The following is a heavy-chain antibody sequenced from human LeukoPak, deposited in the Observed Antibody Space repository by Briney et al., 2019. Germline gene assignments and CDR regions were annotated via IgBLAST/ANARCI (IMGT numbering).Heavy chain of an antibody. CDR3: ARERVADAFDI. CDR1: GGAFSSYA. V-gene: IGHV1-69*04. CDR2: IIPILGIA. Sequence: SVKVSCKASGGAFSSYAISWVRQAPGQGLEWMGRIIPILGIANYAQKFQGRVTITADKSTSTAYMELSSLRSEDTAVYYCARERVADAFDIWGQGTMVTVSS. J-gene: IGHJ3*02. D-gene: IGHD2-15*01.